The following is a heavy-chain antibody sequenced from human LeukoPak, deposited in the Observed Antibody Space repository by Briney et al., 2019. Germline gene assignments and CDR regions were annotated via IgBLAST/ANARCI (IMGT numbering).Heavy chain of an antibody. Sequence: GGSLRLSCAASGFTFSSYWMHWVRQAPGKGLVWVSRINSDGSSTSYADSVKGRFTISRDNAKNTLYLQMNSLRAEDTAVYYCARDRCSGGSCYSGDSYFDYWGQGTLVTVSS. CDR1: GFTFSSYW. J-gene: IGHJ4*02. CDR3: ARDRCSGGSCYSGDSYFDY. D-gene: IGHD2-15*01. CDR2: INSDGSST. V-gene: IGHV3-74*01.